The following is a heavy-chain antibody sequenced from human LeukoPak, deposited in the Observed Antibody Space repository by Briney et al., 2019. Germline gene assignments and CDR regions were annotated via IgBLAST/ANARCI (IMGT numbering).Heavy chain of an antibody. D-gene: IGHD3-3*01. CDR3: ARDVLRFLEWHKYYFDY. Sequence: SETLSLTCSVSGGSISSYYWSWIRQPPGKGLEWIGYINYSGSTKYNPSLKSRVTISVDTSKNQFSLKLSSVTAADTAVYYCARDVLRFLEWHKYYFDYWGQGTLVTVSS. CDR2: INYSGST. V-gene: IGHV4-59*12. CDR1: GGSISSYY. J-gene: IGHJ4*02.